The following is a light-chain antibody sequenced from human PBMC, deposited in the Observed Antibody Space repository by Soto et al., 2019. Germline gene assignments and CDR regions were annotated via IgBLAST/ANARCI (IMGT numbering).Light chain of an antibody. V-gene: IGKV3-15*01. J-gene: IGKJ2*01. Sequence: EIVMTQSPGTLSVPPGDRATLSCRASQSVRSNLAWYQQRPGQAPRLLIYGASTRATGIPARFSGGGSGTEFTLTISSLQSEDFAVYYCQQYNNWPPGTFGQGTKLEIK. CDR2: GAS. CDR3: QQYNNWPPGT. CDR1: QSVRSN.